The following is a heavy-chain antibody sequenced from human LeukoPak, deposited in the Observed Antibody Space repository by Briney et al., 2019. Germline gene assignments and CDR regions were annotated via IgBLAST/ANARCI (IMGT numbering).Heavy chain of an antibody. Sequence: SETLSLTCTVSGYSISSGYYWGWIRQPPGEGLEWIGGIYHSGSTYYNPSLKSRVTISVDTSKNQFSLKLSSVTAADTAVYYCARGGSGWYYYYYYMDVWGKGTTVTVSS. D-gene: IGHD6-19*01. CDR2: IYHSGST. V-gene: IGHV4-38-2*02. J-gene: IGHJ6*03. CDR1: GYSISSGYY. CDR3: ARGGSGWYYYYYYMDV.